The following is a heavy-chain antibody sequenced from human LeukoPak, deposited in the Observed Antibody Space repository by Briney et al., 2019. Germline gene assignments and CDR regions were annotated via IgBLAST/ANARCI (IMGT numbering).Heavy chain of an antibody. CDR1: GFSFSDHE. Sequence: GGSLRLSCAASGFSFSDHEMDWVRQAPGKGLEWVSYISSSGSTIYYAEFVKGRFTISRDNAKNSLYLQMNSLRAEDTTVYYCARKGGYGLDFDYWGQGALVTVSS. V-gene: IGHV3-48*03. CDR3: ARKGGYGLDFDY. CDR2: ISSSGSTI. J-gene: IGHJ4*02. D-gene: IGHD5-18*01.